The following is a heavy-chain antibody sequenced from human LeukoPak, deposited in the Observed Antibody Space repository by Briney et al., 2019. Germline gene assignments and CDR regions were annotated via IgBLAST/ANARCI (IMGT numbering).Heavy chain of an antibody. CDR2: INHSGST. J-gene: IGHJ4*02. V-gene: IGHV4-34*01. D-gene: IGHD6-19*01. Sequence: SETLSLTCAVYGGSFSGYYWSWIRQPPGKGLEWIGEINHSGSTNYNPSLKSRVTISVDTSKNQFSLKLGSVTAADTAVYYCARLHLVSSGWHPMADSWGQGTLVTVSS. CDR3: ARLHLVSSGWHPMADS. CDR1: GGSFSGYY.